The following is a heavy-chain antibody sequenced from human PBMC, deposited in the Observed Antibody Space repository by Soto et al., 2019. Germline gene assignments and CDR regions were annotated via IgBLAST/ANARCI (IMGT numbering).Heavy chain of an antibody. D-gene: IGHD2-8*01. J-gene: IGHJ6*02. CDR1: GFTFTSSA. CDR3: AADRCTNGVCYYYYGMDV. Sequence: ASVKVSCKASGFTFTSSAVQWVRQARGQRLEWIGWIVVGSGNTNYAQKFQERVTITRDMSTSTAYMELSSLRSEDTAVYYCAADRCTNGVCYYYYGMDVWGQGTTVTV. V-gene: IGHV1-58*01. CDR2: IVVGSGNT.